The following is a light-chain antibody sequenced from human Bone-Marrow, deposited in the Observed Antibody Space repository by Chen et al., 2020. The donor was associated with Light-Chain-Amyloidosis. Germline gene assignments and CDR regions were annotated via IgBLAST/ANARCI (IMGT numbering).Light chain of an antibody. CDR3: QQSDNFPLT. J-gene: IGKJ4*01. CDR2: DAS. Sequence: DLQMTQSPSSLSPSVGDRVTITCQASQDITNSLNWFQQKPGKAPKLLIYDASNLETGVPSRFSGSGSGTDFTFTITSLHPEDFATYYCQQSDNFPLTFGGGTTVDIK. V-gene: IGKV1-33*01. CDR1: QDITNS.